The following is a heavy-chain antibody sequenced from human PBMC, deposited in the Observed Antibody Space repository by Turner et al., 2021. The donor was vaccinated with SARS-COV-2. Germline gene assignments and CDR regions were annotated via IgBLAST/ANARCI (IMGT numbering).Heavy chain of an antibody. J-gene: IGHJ4*02. D-gene: IGHD3-22*01. CDR3: ARNSPKWYYYDNSGCYDY. Sequence: QLQLQESGQGLVKPSETLSPTCTVFGGPISSRSYFWGWTRPPPGKGLEGNGSIYYSRSTYHHPSHKSRVTISIYTSKDQFSLKLSSVTAADTAVYYCARNSPKWYYYDNSGCYDYWGQGTLVTVSS. CDR1: GGPISSRSYF. V-gene: IGHV4-39*01. CDR2: IYYSRST.